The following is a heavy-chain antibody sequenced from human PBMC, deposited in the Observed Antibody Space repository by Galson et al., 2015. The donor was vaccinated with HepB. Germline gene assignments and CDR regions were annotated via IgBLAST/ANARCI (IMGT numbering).Heavy chain of an antibody. CDR1: GFTFSRYG. CDR3: AKESLTFVAVARNWFDP. D-gene: IGHD6-19*01. V-gene: IGHV3-30*18. CDR2: ISYDGSNK. Sequence: SLRLSCAASGFTFSRYGMHWVRQAPGKGLEWVAVISYDGSNKYYADSVKGRFTISRDNSKNTLYLQMNSLRAEDTAVYYCAKESLTFVAVARNWFDPWGQGTLVTVSS. J-gene: IGHJ5*02.